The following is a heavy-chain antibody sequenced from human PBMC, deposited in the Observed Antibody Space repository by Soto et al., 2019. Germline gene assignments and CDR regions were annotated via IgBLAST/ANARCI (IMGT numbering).Heavy chain of an antibody. Sequence: GASVKVSCKASGYTFTSYGLSWVRQAPGQGLEWMGGIIPIFGTANYAQKFQGRVTITADESTSTAYMELSSLRSEDTAVYYCASSLAALQVLSLTWGQGTLVTV. J-gene: IGHJ5*02. V-gene: IGHV1-69*13. CDR3: ASSLAALQVLSLT. CDR2: IIPIFGTA. CDR1: GYTFTSYG. D-gene: IGHD6-6*01.